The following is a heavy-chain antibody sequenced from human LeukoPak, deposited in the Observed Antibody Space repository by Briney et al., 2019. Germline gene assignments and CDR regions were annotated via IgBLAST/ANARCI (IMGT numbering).Heavy chain of an antibody. CDR1: GGSINSGNYY. CDR2: IHDNGGT. J-gene: IGHJ4*02. V-gene: IGHV4-61*01. D-gene: IGHD3-22*01. CDR3: AREGYDSSGYYFEGFDY. Sequence: SETLSLTCTVSGGSINSGNYYWSWIRQPPGKRLEWIGYIHDNGGTNYNPSLKSRVTISVDTSKEQFSLKLSSVTAADTAVYYCAREGYDSSGYYFEGFDYWGQGTLVTVSS.